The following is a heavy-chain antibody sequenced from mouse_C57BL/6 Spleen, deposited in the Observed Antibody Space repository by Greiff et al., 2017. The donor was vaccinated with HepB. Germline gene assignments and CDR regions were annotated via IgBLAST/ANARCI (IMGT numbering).Heavy chain of an antibody. D-gene: IGHD1-1*01. CDR2: ISDGGSYT. CDR3: ARDHGSSFDY. CDR1: GFTFSSYA. Sequence: EVQRVESGGGLVKPGGSLKLSCAASGFTFSSYAMSWVRQTPEKRLEWVATISDGGSYTNYPDNLKGRFTISRDNAKNNLYLQMSHLKSEDTAMYYCARDHGSSFDYWGQGTTLTVSS. J-gene: IGHJ2*01. V-gene: IGHV5-4*01.